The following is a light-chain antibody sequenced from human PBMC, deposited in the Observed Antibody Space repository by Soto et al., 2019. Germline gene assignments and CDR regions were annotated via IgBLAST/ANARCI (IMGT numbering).Light chain of an antibody. J-gene: IGLJ7*01. CDR2: EVT. V-gene: IGLV2-23*02. CDR1: SSDVGIYDL. CDR3: CSYAGSSTFV. Sequence: QSALTQPASVSGSPGQSITISCTGTSSDVGIYDLVSWYKHHPGRAPQLIIYEVTKRPSGVSNRFSGSKSGNTASLTVSGLQAEDEADYCCCSYAGSSTFVFGTGTQLTVL.